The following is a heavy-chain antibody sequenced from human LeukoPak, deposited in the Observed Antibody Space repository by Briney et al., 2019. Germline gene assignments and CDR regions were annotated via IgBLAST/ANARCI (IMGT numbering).Heavy chain of an antibody. CDR3: TRNLARTGDFDY. V-gene: IGHV1-8*01. D-gene: IGHD5-12*01. J-gene: IGHJ4*02. Sequence: ASVKVSCKASGYSLISFDINWVRQATGQGLEWLGWMNPNSGSTGYAQNFQGRVSMTRDTSISTAYMELSNLGSEDTAVYYCTRNLARTGDFDYWGQGTLVTVSS. CDR1: GYSLISFD. CDR2: MNPNSGST.